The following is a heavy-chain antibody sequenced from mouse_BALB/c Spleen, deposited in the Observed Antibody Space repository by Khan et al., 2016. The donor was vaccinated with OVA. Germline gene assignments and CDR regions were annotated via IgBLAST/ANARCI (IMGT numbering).Heavy chain of an antibody. CDR1: GYTFTDYV. V-gene: IGHV1-77*01. CDR2: IYPGSGTT. Sequence: QVQLQQPGPELMKPGASVKMSCKASGYTFTDYVINWVKQRTGQGLEWIGEIYPGSGTTYYNEKFKGKATLTADKSSNTAYMQISTLKSEDSTVYFCAKNYASWFAYWGQGTLVTVSA. D-gene: IGHD1-1*02. CDR3: AKNYASWFAY. J-gene: IGHJ3*01.